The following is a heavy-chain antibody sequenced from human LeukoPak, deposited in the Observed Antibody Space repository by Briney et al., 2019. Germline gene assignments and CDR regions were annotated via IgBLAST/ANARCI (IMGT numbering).Heavy chain of an antibody. CDR2: IQNDEIDK. J-gene: IGHJ4*02. D-gene: IGHD4-17*01. CDR3: ARGALYQYYLDYWG. V-gene: IGHV3-30*02. Sequence: PGGSLRLSCAASGFTFTTYGMHWVRQAPGKGLEWVAFIQNDEIDKFYADSVKGRFTVSRDNSKNTLYLQMNSLRAEDTAVYYCARGALYQYYLDYWGWGQGTLVTVSS. CDR1: GFTFTTYG.